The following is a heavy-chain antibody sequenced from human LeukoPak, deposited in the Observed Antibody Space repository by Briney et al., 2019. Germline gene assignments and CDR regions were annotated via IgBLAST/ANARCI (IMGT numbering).Heavy chain of an antibody. CDR1: GFTFSSYW. CDR2: IKQDGSEK. V-gene: IGHV3-7*01. D-gene: IGHD3-16*01. Sequence: GGSLRLSCAASGFTFSSYWMSWVRQAPGKGLEWVANIKQDGSEKYYVDSVKGRFTISRDNAKNSLYLQMNSLRAEDTAVYYCASMTGRVGDAFDIWGQGTMVTVSS. J-gene: IGHJ3*02. CDR3: ASMTGRVGDAFDI.